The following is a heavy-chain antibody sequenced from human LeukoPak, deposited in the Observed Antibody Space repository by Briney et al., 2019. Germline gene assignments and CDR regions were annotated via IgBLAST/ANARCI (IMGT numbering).Heavy chain of an antibody. CDR1: GFTFTSYG. CDR3: AKDLTYYYDSSGYYV. V-gene: IGHV3-30*18. D-gene: IGHD3-22*01. Sequence: GRSLRLSCAASGFTFTSYGMHRVRQAPGKGLEWVAVISYDGSNKYYADSVKGRFTISRDNSKNTLYLQMNSLRAEDTAVYYCAKDLTYYYDSSGYYVWGQGTLVTVSS. J-gene: IGHJ4*02. CDR2: ISYDGSNK.